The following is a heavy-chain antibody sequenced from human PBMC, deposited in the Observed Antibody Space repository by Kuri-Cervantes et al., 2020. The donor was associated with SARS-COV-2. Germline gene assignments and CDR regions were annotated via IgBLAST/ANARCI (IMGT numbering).Heavy chain of an antibody. J-gene: IGHJ4*02. V-gene: IGHV4-59*01. CDR2: IYYSGST. CDR3: ARVNYCYFAY. D-gene: IGHD4-11*01. CDR1: GGSISSYY. Sequence: SETLSLTCTVSGGSISSYYWSWIRQPPGKGLEWIGYIYYSGSTNYNPSLKSRVTISVDTSKNQFSLKLSSVPAADTAVYYCARVNYCYFAYWGQGTLVTVSS.